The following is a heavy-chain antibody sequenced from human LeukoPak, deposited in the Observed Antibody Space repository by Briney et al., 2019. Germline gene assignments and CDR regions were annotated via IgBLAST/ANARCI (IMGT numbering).Heavy chain of an antibody. Sequence: ASVKVSCKASGGTFSSYAISWVRQAPGQGLEWMGWISAYNGNTNYAQKLQGRATMTTDTSTSTAYMELRSLRSDDTAVYYCARVASSIAVAGTVRFFDYWGQGTLVTVSS. D-gene: IGHD6-19*01. V-gene: IGHV1-18*01. CDR3: ARVASSIAVAGTVRFFDY. J-gene: IGHJ4*02. CDR2: ISAYNGNT. CDR1: GGTFSSYA.